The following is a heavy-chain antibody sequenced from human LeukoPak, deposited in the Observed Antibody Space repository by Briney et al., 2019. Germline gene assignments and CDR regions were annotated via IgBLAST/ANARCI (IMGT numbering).Heavy chain of an antibody. CDR2: IYYSGST. CDR1: GGSISSSSYY. D-gene: IGHD3-10*01. J-gene: IGHJ6*03. V-gene: IGHV4-39*07. Sequence: PSETLSLTCTVSGGSISSSSYYWGWIRQPPGKGLEWIGSIYYSGSTYYNPSLKSRVTISVDTSKNQFSLKLSSVTAADTAVYYCARGRGHYYMDVWGKGTTVTVSS. CDR3: ARGRGHYYMDV.